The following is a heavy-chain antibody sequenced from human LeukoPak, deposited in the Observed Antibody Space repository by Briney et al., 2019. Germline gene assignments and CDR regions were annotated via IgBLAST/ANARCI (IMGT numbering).Heavy chain of an antibody. CDR1: GFTFSSYA. CDR3: ASLLAVAGTGDY. J-gene: IGHJ4*02. Sequence: GGSLRLSCAASGFTFSSYAMSWVRQAPGKGREWVSAISGSGGSTYYADSVKGRFTISRDNSKNTLYLQMNSLRAEDTAVYYCASLLAVAGTGDYWGQGTLVTVSS. D-gene: IGHD6-19*01. CDR2: ISGSGGST. V-gene: IGHV3-23*01.